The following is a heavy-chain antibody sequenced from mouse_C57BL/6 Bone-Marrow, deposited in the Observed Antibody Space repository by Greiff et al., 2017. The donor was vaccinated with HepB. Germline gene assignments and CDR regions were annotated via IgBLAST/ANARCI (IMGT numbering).Heavy chain of an antibody. CDR3: TRDDYDGGGYFDY. CDR2: ISSGGDYI. V-gene: IGHV5-9-1*02. J-gene: IGHJ2*01. CDR1: GFTFSSYA. Sequence: EVKLLESGEGLVKPGGSLKLSCAASGFTFSSYAMSWVRQTPEKRLEWVAYISSGGDYIYYADTVKGRFTISRDNARNTLYLQMSSLKSEDTAMYYCTRDDYDGGGYFDYCGQGTTLTVSS. D-gene: IGHD2-4*01.